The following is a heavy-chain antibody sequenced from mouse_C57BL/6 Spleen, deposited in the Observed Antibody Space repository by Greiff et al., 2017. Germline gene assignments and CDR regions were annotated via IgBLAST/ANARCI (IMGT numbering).Heavy chain of an antibody. CDR3: ERWKTTIVTTADY. CDR2: IYPGSGST. Sequence: QVQLQQPGAELVMPGASVKLSCKASGYTFTSYWLTWVQQRPGQGLAWIGDIYPGSGSTTYNEKFKRKATLTVDTSSSTAYMQRSSRTSEDAAVYNCERWKTTIVTTADYWGQGTTLTDSS. J-gene: IGHJ2*01. CDR1: GYTFTSYW. V-gene: IGHV1-55*01. D-gene: IGHD2-5*01.